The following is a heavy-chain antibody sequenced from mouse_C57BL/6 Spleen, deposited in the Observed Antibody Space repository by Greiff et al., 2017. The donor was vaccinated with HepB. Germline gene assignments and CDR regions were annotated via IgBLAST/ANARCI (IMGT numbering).Heavy chain of an antibody. Sequence: VQLVESGGGLVKPGGSLKLSCAASGFTFSSYAMSWVRQTPEKRLEWVATISDGGSYTYYPDNVKGRFTISRDKAKNNLYLQMSHLKSEDTAMYYCAREDYWGQGTTLTVSS. V-gene: IGHV5-4*01. CDR3: AREDY. J-gene: IGHJ2*01. CDR2: ISDGGSYT. CDR1: GFTFSSYA.